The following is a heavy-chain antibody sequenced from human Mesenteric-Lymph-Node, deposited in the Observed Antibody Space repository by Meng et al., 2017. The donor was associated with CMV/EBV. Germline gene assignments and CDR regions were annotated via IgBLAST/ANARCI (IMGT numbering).Heavy chain of an antibody. CDR2: IYYSGST. CDR1: GGSFSGYY. V-gene: IGHV4-59*01. J-gene: IGHJ3*02. D-gene: IGHD2-2*02. CDR3: ARAKLSQLLYLFAFDI. Sequence: YGGSFSGYYWSWIRQPPGKGLEWIGYIYYSGSTNYNPSLKSRVTISVDTSKNQFSLKLSSVTAADTAVYYCARAKLSQLLYLFAFDIWGQGTMVTVSS.